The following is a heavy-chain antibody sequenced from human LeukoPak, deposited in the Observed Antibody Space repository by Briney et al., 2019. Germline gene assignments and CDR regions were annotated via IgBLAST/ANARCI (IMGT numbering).Heavy chain of an antibody. Sequence: SETLSLTCSVSGGSVSSYYWSWIRQPPGKGLEWIVFYHDGGSTVYNPSFKSRVTISVDTSKNQVYLKLSSVTAADPAVYFCAKFYFDSSGYYDVFDIWGQGTMVTVSS. J-gene: IGHJ3*02. V-gene: IGHV4-59*02. D-gene: IGHD3-22*01. CDR2: YHDGGST. CDR3: AKFYFDSSGYYDVFDI. CDR1: GGSVSSYY.